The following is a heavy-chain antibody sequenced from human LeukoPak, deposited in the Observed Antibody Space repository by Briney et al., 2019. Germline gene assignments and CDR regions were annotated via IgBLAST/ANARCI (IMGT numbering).Heavy chain of an antibody. CDR3: ARTDPTYYDFWSGYYTNYFDY. CDR2: INPSGGST. Sequence: GASVKVSCKASGYTFTSYYMHWVRQAPGQGLEWMGIINPSGGSTSYAQKFQGRVTMTGDTSTSTVYMELSSLRSEDTAVYYCARTDPTYYDFWSGYYTNYFDYWGQGTLVTVSS. D-gene: IGHD3-3*01. V-gene: IGHV1-46*01. CDR1: GYTFTSYY. J-gene: IGHJ4*02.